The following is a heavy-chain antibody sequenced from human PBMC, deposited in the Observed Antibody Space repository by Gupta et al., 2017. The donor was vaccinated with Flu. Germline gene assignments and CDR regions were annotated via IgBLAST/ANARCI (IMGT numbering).Heavy chain of an antibody. V-gene: IGHV3-30*03. Sequence: VESGLGEVQPGPSLRLSCVGPGLPFSFYGIHWVRLAPDKGLDWVAVIRDNGRNINYGDSVKGRFIVARDNSQNTVSLQMNSLRPDDTGVYFCARALMLSRMKPNNAYCGFDVWGRGTTVTVTS. J-gene: IGHJ2*01. CDR3: ARALMLSRMKPNNAYCGFDV. D-gene: IGHD2-8*02. CDR2: IRDNGRNI. CDR1: GLPFSFYG.